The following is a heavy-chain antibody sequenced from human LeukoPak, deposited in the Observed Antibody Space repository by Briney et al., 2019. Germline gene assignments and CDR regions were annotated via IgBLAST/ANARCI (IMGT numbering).Heavy chain of an antibody. D-gene: IGHD1-26*01. CDR1: GGTFSSYA. CDR2: IIPIFGTA. J-gene: IGHJ4*02. V-gene: IGHV1-69*01. Sequence: SVKVSCKASGGTFSSYAISWVRQAPGQGLEWMGGIIPIFGTANYAQKFQGRVTITADESTSTAYMELSSLRSEDTAVYYCARGLLGATTSYFDYWGQGTLVTVSS. CDR3: ARGLLGATTSYFDY.